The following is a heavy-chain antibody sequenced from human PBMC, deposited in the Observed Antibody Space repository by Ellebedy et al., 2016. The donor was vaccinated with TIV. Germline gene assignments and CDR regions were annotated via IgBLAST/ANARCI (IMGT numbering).Heavy chain of an antibody. V-gene: IGHV4-39*01. CDR1: GGSISSSSYY. Sequence: MPGGSLRLSCTVSGGSISSSSYYWGWIRQPPGKGLEWIGSIYYSGSTYYNPSLKSRVTISVETSKNQFSLKLSSVTAADTAVYYCARRVQGPMVRGVMRGIDWFDPWGQGTLVTVSS. J-gene: IGHJ5*02. CDR3: ARRVQGPMVRGVMRGIDWFDP. CDR2: IYYSGST. D-gene: IGHD3-10*01.